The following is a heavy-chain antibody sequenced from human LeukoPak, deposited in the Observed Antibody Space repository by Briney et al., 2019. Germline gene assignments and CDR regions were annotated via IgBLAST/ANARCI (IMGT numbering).Heavy chain of an antibody. CDR3: ARVTAMVNRPGYYYGMDV. Sequence: ASVKVSCEASGYTFTDFYIHWVRQAPGQGLEWMGWINPNSGGTNYAQKFQGWVTMTRDTSISTAYMELSRLRSDDTAVYYCARVTAMVNRPGYYYGMDVWGQGTTVTVSS. D-gene: IGHD5-18*01. CDR2: INPNSGGT. J-gene: IGHJ6*02. CDR1: GYTFTDFY. V-gene: IGHV1-2*04.